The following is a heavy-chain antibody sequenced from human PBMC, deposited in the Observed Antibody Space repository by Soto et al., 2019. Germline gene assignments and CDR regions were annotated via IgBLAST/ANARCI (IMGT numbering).Heavy chain of an antibody. D-gene: IGHD1-1*01. CDR1: DGSLSDDY. Sequence: ETLSLTCAVYDGSLSDDYYTWTRQSPGKGLEWIGEIHPSGSTYYNPFLKTRVTLSQDTSKKQFSLNLISVTAADTGEYYCSRGNDAYKGGRTWGQGTLVTVSS. J-gene: IGHJ5*02. CDR2: IHPSGST. V-gene: IGHV4-34*01. CDR3: SRGNDAYKGGRT.